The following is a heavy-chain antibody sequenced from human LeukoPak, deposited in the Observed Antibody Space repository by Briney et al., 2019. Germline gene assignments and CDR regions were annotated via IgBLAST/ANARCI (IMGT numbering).Heavy chain of an antibody. J-gene: IGHJ4*02. V-gene: IGHV3-53*01. D-gene: IGHD4-17*01. CDR3: ARGSMTTVTKIDY. CDR1: GFTVSSNY. Sequence: GGSLRLSCAASGFTVSSNYMSWVRQAPGKELEWVSVLFSDGSTYYADSVKGRFTISRDNSKNTLYLQMNSLRAEDTAVYYCARGSMTTVTKIDYWGQGTLVTVSS. CDR2: LFSDGST.